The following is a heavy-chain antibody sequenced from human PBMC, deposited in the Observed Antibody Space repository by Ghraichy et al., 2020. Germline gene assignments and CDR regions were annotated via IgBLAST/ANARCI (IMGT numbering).Heavy chain of an antibody. CDR3: TRLGYYDSSGPDY. J-gene: IGHJ4*02. Sequence: LSLTCAASGFTFSGSVMHWVRQASGKGLEWVCRIRTKANSYATVYAPSVKGRFTISRDDSKNTAYLQMNSLKTEDTAVYYCTRLGYYDSSGPDYWGQGTVVTVSS. CDR1: GFTFSGSV. CDR2: IRTKANSYAT. V-gene: IGHV3-73*01. D-gene: IGHD3-22*01.